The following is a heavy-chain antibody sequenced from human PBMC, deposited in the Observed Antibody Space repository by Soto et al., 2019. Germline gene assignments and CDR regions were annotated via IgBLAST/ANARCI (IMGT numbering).Heavy chain of an antibody. CDR1: EYSFTSYW. V-gene: IGHV5-51*01. CDR2: IYPSDSDT. J-gene: IGHJ4*02. D-gene: IGHD1-26*01. CDR3: ARMFSGSYSAVY. Sequence: GESLKISCKGSEYSFTSYWIGWVRQMPGKGLEWMGIIYPSDSDTRYSPSFGGQVTISADKSISTAYLQWSSLKASDSAMYYCARMFSGSYSAVYWGQGTLVTVS.